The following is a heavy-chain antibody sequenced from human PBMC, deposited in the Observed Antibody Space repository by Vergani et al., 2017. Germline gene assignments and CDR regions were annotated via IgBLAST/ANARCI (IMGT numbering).Heavy chain of an antibody. V-gene: IGHV4-39*01. D-gene: IGHD3-16*01. Sequence: QLQLQESGPGLVKPSETLSLTCTVPGCSISSSSYYWGWIRQPPGKGLEWIGSIYYSGSTYYNPSLKSRVTISVDTSKNQFSLKLSSVTAADTAVYYCARPHLWGTLAAYDAFDIWGQGTMVTVSS. J-gene: IGHJ3*02. CDR1: GCSISSSSYY. CDR2: IYYSGST. CDR3: ARPHLWGTLAAYDAFDI.